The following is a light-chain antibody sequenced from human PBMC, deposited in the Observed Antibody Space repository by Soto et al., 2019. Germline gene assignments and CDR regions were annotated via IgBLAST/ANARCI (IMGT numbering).Light chain of an antibody. V-gene: IGLV1-44*01. CDR2: NNN. CDR3: AAWDDCLNGYV. J-gene: IGLJ1*01. CDR1: TSNIGSNT. Sequence: QSALTQPPSASGTPGQGVPISCSGITSNIGSNTVNWYQQLPGTAPKLLIYNNNQRPSGVPDRFSGSKSGTSASLAIGGLQTEDEADYYCAAWDDCLNGYVFGTGTKVTVL.